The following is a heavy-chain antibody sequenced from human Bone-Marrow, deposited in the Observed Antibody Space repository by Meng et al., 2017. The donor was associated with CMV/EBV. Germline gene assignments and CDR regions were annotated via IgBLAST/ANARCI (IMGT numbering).Heavy chain of an antibody. CDR2: MNPNSGNT. V-gene: IGHV1-8*03. CDR1: GYTFTSYG. Sequence: ASVKVSCKASGYTFTSYGVNWVRQATGQGLEWMGRMNPNSGNTGYAQKFQGRVTITRNTSISTGYMELSSLRSDDTAVYYCAAGPFGAVAGNFDYWGQGTLVTVSS. CDR3: AAGPFGAVAGNFDY. J-gene: IGHJ4*02. D-gene: IGHD6-19*01.